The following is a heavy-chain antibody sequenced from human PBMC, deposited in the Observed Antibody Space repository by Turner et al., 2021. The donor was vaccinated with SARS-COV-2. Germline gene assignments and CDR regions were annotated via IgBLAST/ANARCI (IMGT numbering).Heavy chain of an antibody. CDR1: GFTFSSFG. CDR3: ARDVYGGNFEDY. CDR2: ISSSSSTI. V-gene: IGHV3-48*01. J-gene: IGHJ4*02. Sequence: EVQLVESGGGLVQPGGSLRLPCAASGFTFSSFGMNWVRQGPGKGLEWVSYISSSSSTIYYADSAKGRFTISRDNAKNSLYLQMNSLRAEDTAVYYCARDVYGGNFEDYWGQGTLVTVSS. D-gene: IGHD4-17*01.